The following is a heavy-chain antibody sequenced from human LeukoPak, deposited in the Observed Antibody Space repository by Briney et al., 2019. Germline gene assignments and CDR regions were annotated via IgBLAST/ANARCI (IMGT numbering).Heavy chain of an antibody. V-gene: IGHV3-33*01. D-gene: IGHD5-12*01. CDR3: ARRVLRRGYSGYEGLDY. CDR2: IWYDGSNK. CDR1: GFTFSSYG. J-gene: IGHJ4*02. Sequence: TGGSLRLSCAASGFTFSSYGMHWVRQAPGKGLEWVAVIWYDGSNKYYADSVKGRFTISRDNSKNTLYLQMNSLRAEDTAVYYCARRVLRRGYSGYEGLDYWGQGTLVTVSS.